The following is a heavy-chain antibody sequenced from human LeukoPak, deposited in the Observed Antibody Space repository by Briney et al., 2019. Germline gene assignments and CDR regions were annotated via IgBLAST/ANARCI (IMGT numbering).Heavy chain of an antibody. Sequence: SVKVSCKASGGTFNNYAINWVRQAPGQGLEWMGRIIPILGITNYAQKFQGRVTITADKSTSTAYMELSSLRSDDTAVYSCASFYYDSSGYDAFDIWGQGTMVTVSS. CDR3: ASFYYDSSGYDAFDI. J-gene: IGHJ3*02. V-gene: IGHV1-69*04. CDR2: IIPILGIT. D-gene: IGHD3-22*01. CDR1: GGTFNNYA.